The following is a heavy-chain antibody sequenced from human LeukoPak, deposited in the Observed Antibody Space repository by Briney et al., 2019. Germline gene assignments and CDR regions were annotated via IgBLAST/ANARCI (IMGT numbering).Heavy chain of an antibody. Sequence: PSQTLSLTCTLAIGSISIVGYYWNWVRQHPGKGLEWIGYIYYSGNTYYNPSLKSRLTISLDTSKNQFSLKLSSVTAADTAVYYCARDRCSSSSCYSDYYYGMDLWGQGTTVTVSS. CDR2: IYYSGNT. CDR1: IGSISIVGYY. CDR3: ARDRCSSSSCYSDYYYGMDL. D-gene: IGHD2-2*02. J-gene: IGHJ6*02. V-gene: IGHV4-31*03.